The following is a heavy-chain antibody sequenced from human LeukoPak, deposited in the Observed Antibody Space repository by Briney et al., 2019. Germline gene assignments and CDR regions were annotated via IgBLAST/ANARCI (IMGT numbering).Heavy chain of an antibody. D-gene: IGHD6-13*01. CDR1: GFTFSSYG. Sequence: PGGTLRLSCAASGFTFSSYGMSWVRQAPGKGLEWVSAISGSGGSTYYADSVKGRFTISRDNSKNTLYLQMNSLRAEDTAVYYCAKLPYSSNRLNWFDPWGQGTLVTVSS. CDR3: AKLPYSSNRLNWFDP. CDR2: ISGSGGST. V-gene: IGHV3-23*01. J-gene: IGHJ5*02.